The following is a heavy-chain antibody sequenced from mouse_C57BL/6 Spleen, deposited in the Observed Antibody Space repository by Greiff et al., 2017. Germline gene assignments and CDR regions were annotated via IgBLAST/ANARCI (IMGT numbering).Heavy chain of an antibody. Sequence: LVESGAELVRPGTSVKVSCKASGYAFTNYLIEWVKQRPGQGLEWIGVINPGSGGTNYNEKFKGKATLTADKSSSTAYMQLSSLTSEDSAVYFCARQLARGAMDYWGQGTSVTVSS. V-gene: IGHV1-54*01. CDR1: GYAFTNYL. D-gene: IGHD4-1*02. CDR2: INPGSGGT. J-gene: IGHJ4*01. CDR3: ARQLARGAMDY.